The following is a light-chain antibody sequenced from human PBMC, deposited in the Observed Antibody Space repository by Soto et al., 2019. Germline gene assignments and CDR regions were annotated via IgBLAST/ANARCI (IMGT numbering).Light chain of an antibody. CDR2: GAS. V-gene: IGKV3-15*01. CDR1: QSVTSS. CDR3: QQYDKWPRT. J-gene: IGKJ1*01. Sequence: PGERVTLSCRASQSVTSSFLTWYQQKPGQAPRLLIYGASTRATGVPARFSGSGSGTEFTLTISNLQSEDFAVYHCQQYDKWPRTFGQGTKVDIK.